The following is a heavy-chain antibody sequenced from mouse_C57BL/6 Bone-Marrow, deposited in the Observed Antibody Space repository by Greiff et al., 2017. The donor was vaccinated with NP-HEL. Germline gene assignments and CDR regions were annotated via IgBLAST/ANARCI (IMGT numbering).Heavy chain of an antibody. CDR1: GFTFSSYA. CDR3: ARDKVTSWFAY. J-gene: IGHJ3*01. Sequence: DVHLVESGGGLVKPGGSLKLSCAASGFTFSSYAMSWVRQTPEKRLEWVATISDGGSYTYYPDNVKGRFTISRDNAKNNLYLQMSHLKSEDTAMYYCARDKVTSWFAYWGQGTLVTVSA. V-gene: IGHV5-4*01. CDR2: ISDGGSYT. D-gene: IGHD2-2*01.